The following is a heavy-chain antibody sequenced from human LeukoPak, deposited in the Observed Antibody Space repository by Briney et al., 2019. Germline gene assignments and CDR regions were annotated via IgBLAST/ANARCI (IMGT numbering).Heavy chain of an antibody. V-gene: IGHV1-8*01. CDR1: GYTFTSYD. Sequence: ASVKVSCKASGYTFTSYDINWVRQATGQGLEWMGWMNPNSGNTGYAQKFQGRVTITRNTSISTAYMELSSLRSEDTAVYYCAGSKGATIFYYYYYMDVWGKGTTVTVSS. D-gene: IGHD3-3*01. CDR3: AGSKGATIFYYYYYMDV. J-gene: IGHJ6*03. CDR2: MNPNSGNT.